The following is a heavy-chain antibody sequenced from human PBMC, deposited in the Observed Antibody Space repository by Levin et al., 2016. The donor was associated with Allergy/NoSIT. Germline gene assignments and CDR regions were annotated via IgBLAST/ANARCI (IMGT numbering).Heavy chain of an antibody. CDR2: IKSDGSST. CDR3: ARAGYGSGTYPLGY. CDR1: GFTFSSYW. J-gene: IGHJ4*02. D-gene: IGHD3-10*01. V-gene: IGHV3-74*01. Sequence: GESLKISCAASGFTFSSYWMHWVRQAPGKGLVWVSRIKSDGSSTYYADSVKGRVTISRDNAKNTVYLEMNSLRAEDTALYYCARAGYGSGTYPLGYWGQGTLVTVSS.